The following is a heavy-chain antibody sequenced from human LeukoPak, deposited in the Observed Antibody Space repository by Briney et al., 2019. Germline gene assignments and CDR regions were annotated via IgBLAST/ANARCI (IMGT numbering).Heavy chain of an antibody. CDR1: GFIFTIYW. CDR3: ARGFDGANAFYL. Sequence: PGGSVRLFCAPCGFIFTIYWMKWVRQAPGKALEWVSNINQDRWEKYYVDSVKASFTVYRENAKHSLYLQMNRLRAEDTAVYYCARGFDGANAFYLWGQGTMVTVSS. V-gene: IGHV3-7*01. J-gene: IGHJ3*01. CDR2: INQDRWEK.